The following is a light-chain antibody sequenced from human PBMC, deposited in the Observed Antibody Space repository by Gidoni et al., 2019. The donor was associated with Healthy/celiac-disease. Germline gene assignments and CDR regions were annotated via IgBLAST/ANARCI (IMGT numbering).Light chain of an antibody. CDR3: QQYGSSPIT. Sequence: EIVLTQSPGTLSLSPGERATLSCRAIQSVSSSYLAWYQQKPGQAPRLLTYGASSRATGIPDRFSGSGSGTDFTLTISRLEPEDLAVYYCQQYGSSPITFGQGTRLEIK. CDR2: GAS. V-gene: IGKV3-20*01. J-gene: IGKJ5*01. CDR1: QSVSSSY.